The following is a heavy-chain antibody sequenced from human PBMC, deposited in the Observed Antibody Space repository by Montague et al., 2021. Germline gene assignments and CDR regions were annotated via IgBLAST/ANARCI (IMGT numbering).Heavy chain of an antibody. J-gene: IGHJ4*02. CDR3: AREWGAFDS. V-gene: IGHV4-59*01. D-gene: IGHD3-16*01. Sequence: SETLSLTCTVSGGAISSFYWHWIRHSPGKGLEWIGEIYYNGNTKXDPSLKSRVTMSVDTSKNQFSLRLSSVTAADTAIYYCAREWGAFDSWGQGTLVTVSS. CDR1: GGAISSFY. CDR2: IYYNGNT.